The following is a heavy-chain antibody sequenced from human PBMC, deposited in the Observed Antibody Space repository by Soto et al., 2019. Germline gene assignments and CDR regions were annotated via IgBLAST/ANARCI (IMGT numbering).Heavy chain of an antibody. CDR2: ISSSSIYI. CDR3: ARDGPGEGPTTVTTDFYYGMDV. Sequence: EVQLVESGGGLVKPGGSLRLSCAASGFTFSSYSMNWVRQTPGKRLEWVSSISSSSIYIYYADSMKGRFTISRDNAKNSLYLQMNSLRAEDTAVYYCARDGPGEGPTTVTTDFYYGMDVWAQGTTVTVSS. J-gene: IGHJ6*02. V-gene: IGHV3-21*01. CDR1: GFTFSSYS. D-gene: IGHD4-17*01.